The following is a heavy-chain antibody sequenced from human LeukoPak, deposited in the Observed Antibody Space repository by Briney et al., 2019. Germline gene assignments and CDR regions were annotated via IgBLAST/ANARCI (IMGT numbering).Heavy chain of an antibody. CDR2: INAYNADT. CDR1: GYTFTSYG. CDR3: ARDPRAVAVTGVATYNY. V-gene: IGHV1-18*01. D-gene: IGHD6-19*01. J-gene: IGHJ4*02. Sequence: ASVNVSCKPSGYTFTSYGISWMRQAPGQDLEWMGWINAYNADTNYAQKLQGRVTMTTDTSTNTAYMELRSLRSDDTAMYYCARDPRAVAVTGVATYNYWGQGTLVTVSS.